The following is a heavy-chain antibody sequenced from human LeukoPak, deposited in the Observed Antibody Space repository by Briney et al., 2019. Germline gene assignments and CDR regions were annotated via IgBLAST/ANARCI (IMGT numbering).Heavy chain of an antibody. CDR2: IYYSGST. V-gene: IGHV4-61*08. CDR1: GDSVSSGGYY. Sequence: PSETLSLTCTVSGDSVSSGGYYWSWIRQPPGKGLEWIGYIYYSGSTNYNPSLKSRVTISVDTSKNQFSLKLNSVTAADTAVYYCARDSSSWGNWFDPWGQGTLVTVSS. J-gene: IGHJ5*02. D-gene: IGHD6-13*01. CDR3: ARDSSSWGNWFDP.